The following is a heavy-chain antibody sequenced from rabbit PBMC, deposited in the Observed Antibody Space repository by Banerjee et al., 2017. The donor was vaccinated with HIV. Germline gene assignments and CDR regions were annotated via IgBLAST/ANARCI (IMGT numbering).Heavy chain of an antibody. CDR2: INTGSGST. CDR1: GFSFSSTYY. J-gene: IGHJ4*01. V-gene: IGHV1S40*01. D-gene: IGHD7-1*01. Sequence: QSLEESGGDLVKPGASLTLTCTASGFSFSSTYYMCWVRQAPGKGLEWIACINTGSGSTHYASWAKGRFTISKTSSTTVTLQMTSLTAADTATYFCARDVYAGYSGNDYGDLWGPGTLVTVS. CDR3: ARDVYAGYSGNDYGDL.